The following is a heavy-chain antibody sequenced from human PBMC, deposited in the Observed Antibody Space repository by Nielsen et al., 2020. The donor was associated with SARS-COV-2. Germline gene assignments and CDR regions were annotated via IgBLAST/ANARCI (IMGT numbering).Heavy chain of an antibody. V-gene: IGHV3-23*01. J-gene: IGHJ3*02. D-gene: IGHD4-17*01. Sequence: GESLKISCAASGFTFNNFAMNWVRQAPGKGLERVSGISGSGFTTYYADSVKGRFTISRDDAKNSLYLQMNSLKIEDTAVYYCATDDYGDRDGNAWLMNGHFDAFDIWGQGTLVTVSS. CDR3: ATDDYGDRDGNAWLMNGHFDAFDI. CDR2: ISGSGFTT. CDR1: GFTFNNFA.